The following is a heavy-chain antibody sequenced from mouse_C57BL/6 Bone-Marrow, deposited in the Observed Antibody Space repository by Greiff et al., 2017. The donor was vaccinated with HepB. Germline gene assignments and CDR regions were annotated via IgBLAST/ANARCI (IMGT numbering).Heavy chain of an antibody. CDR1: GYTFTDYY. D-gene: IGHD2-3*01. CDR3: ARSRDGYRFAY. Sequence: EVKLMESGPELVKPGASVKISCKASGYTFTDYYMNWVKQSHGKSLEWIGDINPNNGGTSYNQKFKGKATLTVDKSSSTAYMELRSLTSEDSAVYYCARSRDGYRFAYWGQGTLVTVSA. V-gene: IGHV1-26*01. J-gene: IGHJ3*01. CDR2: INPNNGGT.